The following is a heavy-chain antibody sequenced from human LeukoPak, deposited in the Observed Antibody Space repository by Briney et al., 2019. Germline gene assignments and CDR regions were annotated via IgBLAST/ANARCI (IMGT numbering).Heavy chain of an antibody. D-gene: IGHD3-22*01. CDR1: GFTFSSYS. J-gene: IGHJ4*02. CDR2: ISGSGGST. CDR3: AKASAMIVVVSKHFDY. V-gene: IGHV3-23*01. Sequence: GGSLRLSCAASGFTFSSYSMSWVRQAPGKGLEWVSAISGSGGSTYYADSVKGRFTISRDNSKNTLYLQMNSLRAEDTAVYYCAKASAMIVVVSKHFDYWGQGTLVTVSS.